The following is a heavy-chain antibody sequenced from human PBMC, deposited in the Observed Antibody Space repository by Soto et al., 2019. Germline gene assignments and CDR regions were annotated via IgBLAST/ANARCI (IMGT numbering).Heavy chain of an antibody. CDR2: ISGSGRST. CDR3: AKEPHRGGNYYSLYFDY. Sequence: EVLLLESGGGLVQPGGSLRLSCSASGFTFSSYAMNWVRQVPGKGLEWVSAISGSGRSTYYADSVKGRFTISRDNSRNTLYLQMNSLRAEDTAIYYCAKEPHRGGNYYSLYFDYWGQGNLVTVSS. CDR1: GFTFSSYA. J-gene: IGHJ4*02. D-gene: IGHD2-21*01. V-gene: IGHV3-23*01.